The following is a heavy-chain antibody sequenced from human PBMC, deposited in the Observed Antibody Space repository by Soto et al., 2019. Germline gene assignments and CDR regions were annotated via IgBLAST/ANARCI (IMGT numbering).Heavy chain of an antibody. D-gene: IGHD3-9*01. J-gene: IGHJ6*03. CDR3: ARKRYFDWSSSDYYMDV. CDR1: GFTFSSYN. V-gene: IGHV3-48*01. CDR2: ISSSSSTI. Sequence: PGGSLRLSCAASGFTFSSYNMNWVRQAPGKGLEWVSYISSSSSTIYYADSVKGRFTISRDNAKNSLYLQMNSLRAEDTAVYYCARKRYFDWSSSDYYMDVWGKGTTVTVSS.